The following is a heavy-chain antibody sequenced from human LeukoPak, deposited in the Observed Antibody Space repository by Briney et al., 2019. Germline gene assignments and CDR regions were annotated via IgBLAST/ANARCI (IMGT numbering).Heavy chain of an antibody. CDR2: IYGNGST. J-gene: IGHJ6*03. CDR3: ARVGEWLFDIDV. D-gene: IGHD3-16*01. V-gene: IGHV4-4*07. Sequence: SETLSLTCTVSGDPISDYCWTWIRQPAGKGLEWIGRIYGNGSTNYNPSLKSRVAMSIDTSKMQFSLKLRSVTAADTAVYYCARVGEWLFDIDVWGKGTTVTVSS. CDR1: GDPISDYC.